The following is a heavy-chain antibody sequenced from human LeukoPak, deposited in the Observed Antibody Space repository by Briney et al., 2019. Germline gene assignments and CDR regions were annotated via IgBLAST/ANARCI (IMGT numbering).Heavy chain of an antibody. Sequence: PSETLSLTCTVSGGSISSGDYYWSWIRQPPGKVLEWIGYIYYSGSTYYNPSLKSRVTISVDTSKNQFSLKLSSVTAADTAVYYCARVCIPGVDYYDSSGYPYYMDVWGKGTTVTVSS. V-gene: IGHV4-30-4*08. D-gene: IGHD3-22*01. CDR1: GGSISSGDYY. J-gene: IGHJ6*03. CDR3: ARVCIPGVDYYDSSGYPYYMDV. CDR2: IYYSGST.